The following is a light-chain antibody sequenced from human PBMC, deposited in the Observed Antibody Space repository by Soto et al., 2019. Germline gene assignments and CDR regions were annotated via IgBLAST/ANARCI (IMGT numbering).Light chain of an antibody. J-gene: IGLJ3*02. CDR3: ATWDDSLSGWV. CDR1: SSNIGRNY. CDR2: SNN. V-gene: IGLV1-47*01. Sequence: QLVLTQPPSASGTPGQRVTISCSGSSSNIGRNYVYWHQQLPGTAPKLLIQSNNQRPSGIPDRFSGSKSGTSASLAISGLRSEDEADYYCATWDDSLSGWVFGGGTKLTVL.